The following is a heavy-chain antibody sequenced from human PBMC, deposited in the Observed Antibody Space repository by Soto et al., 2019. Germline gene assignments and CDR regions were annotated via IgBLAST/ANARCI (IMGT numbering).Heavy chain of an antibody. CDR3: ARDWAWNYDY. V-gene: IGHV3-23*01. CDR1: GFTFGSYA. J-gene: IGHJ4*02. CDR2: ISSRSGGTT. Sequence: QPGGSLRLSCAASGFTFGSYAMTWVRQAPGKGLEWLSAISSRSGGTTFYADSTKGRFTISRDNSKNTLDLQMNSLKPEDTAVYYCARDWAWNYDYWGQGTLVTVSS. D-gene: IGHD1-7*01.